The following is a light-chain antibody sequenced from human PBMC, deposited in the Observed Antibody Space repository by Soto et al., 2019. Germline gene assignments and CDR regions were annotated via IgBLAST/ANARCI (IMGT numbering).Light chain of an antibody. CDR2: LNSDGRH. Sequence: QLVLTQSPSASASLGASAKLTCTLSSRHSSYAIAWHQQQPEKGPRYLMKLNSDGRHTKGDGIPDRFSGSSSGTERYLTISSLQSEDEADYYCQTWGTGILVFGGGTKVTVL. V-gene: IGLV4-69*01. J-gene: IGLJ2*01. CDR3: QTWGTGILV. CDR1: SRHSSYA.